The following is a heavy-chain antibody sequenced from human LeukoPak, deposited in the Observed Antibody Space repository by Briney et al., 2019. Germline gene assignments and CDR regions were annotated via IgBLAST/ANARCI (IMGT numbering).Heavy chain of an antibody. D-gene: IGHD1-26*01. V-gene: IGHV4-38-2*02. CDR2: INHSGST. J-gene: IGHJ6*03. CDR3: ARSPQGGWDLAYFYYMDV. Sequence: PSETLSLTCTVSGYSISSGYYWGWIRQPPGKGLEWIGSINHSGSTNYNPSLKSRVTISMDTSKNQFSLKLSSVTAADTAVYYCARSPQGGWDLAYFYYMDVWGKGTTVSVSS. CDR1: GYSISSGYY.